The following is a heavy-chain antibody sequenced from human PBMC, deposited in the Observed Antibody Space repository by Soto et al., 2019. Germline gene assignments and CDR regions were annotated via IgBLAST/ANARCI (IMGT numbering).Heavy chain of an antibody. Sequence: GGSLRLSCATSGFTFTNHCMRWVRQAPEKGLEWVTNINPEGTKKYYVDSVEGRFTISRDNAKTSLYLQMNSLRAEDTAVYYCARETYCTSINSYGDDYYDIDVWGHGTTVTVSS. CDR1: GFTFTNHC. CDR3: ARETYCTSINSYGDDYYDIDV. V-gene: IGHV3-7*01. CDR2: INPEGTKK. J-gene: IGHJ6*02. D-gene: IGHD2-2*01.